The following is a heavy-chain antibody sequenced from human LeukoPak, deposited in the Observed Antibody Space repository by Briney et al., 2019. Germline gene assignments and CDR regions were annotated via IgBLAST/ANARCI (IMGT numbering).Heavy chain of an antibody. CDR2: IGTAGDP. Sequence: GGSLRLSCAASGFTFSSYDMHWVRQATGKGLEWVSAIGTAGDPYYPGSVKGRFTISRENAKNSLCLQMNSLRAGDTAVYYCARSPHRMVRGALLDLWGRGTLVTVSS. CDR3: ARSPHRMVRGALLDL. V-gene: IGHV3-13*05. CDR1: GFTFSSYD. J-gene: IGHJ2*01. D-gene: IGHD3-10*01.